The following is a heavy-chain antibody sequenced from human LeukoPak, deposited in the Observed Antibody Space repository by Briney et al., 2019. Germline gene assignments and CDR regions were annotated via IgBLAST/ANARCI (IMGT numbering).Heavy chain of an antibody. CDR3: ARDNWVDC. Sequence: GGSLRLSCAASGFTFSSYAMHWVRQAPGKGLEWVSFIDTSSSTMYYTDSVKGRFTISRDNAKNSLYLQMNSLKVEDTAIYYCARDNWVDCWGQGTLVTVSP. J-gene: IGHJ5*01. CDR1: GFTFSSYA. V-gene: IGHV3-48*04. CDR2: IDTSSSTM.